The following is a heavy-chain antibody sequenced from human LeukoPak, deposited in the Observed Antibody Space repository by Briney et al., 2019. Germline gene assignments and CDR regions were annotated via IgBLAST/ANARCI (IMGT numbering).Heavy chain of an antibody. J-gene: IGHJ4*02. CDR2: IYYSGST. CDR1: GGSISSGDYY. D-gene: IGHD3-3*01. CDR3: ARIGSRYDFWSGYYKINDY. V-gene: IGHV4-30-4*08. Sequence: SETLSLTCTVSGGSISSGDYYWSWIRQPPRKGLEWIGYIYYSGSTYYNPSLKSRVTISVDTSKNQFSLKLSSVTAADTAVYYCARIGSRYDFWSGYYKINDYWGQGTLVTVSS.